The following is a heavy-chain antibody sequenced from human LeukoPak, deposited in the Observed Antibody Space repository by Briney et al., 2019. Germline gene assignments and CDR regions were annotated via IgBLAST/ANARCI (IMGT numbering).Heavy chain of an antibody. CDR3: ARDSSGWYRWFDP. J-gene: IGHJ5*02. D-gene: IGHD6-19*01. CDR2: IYYSGST. CDR1: GDSISSSSSY. V-gene: IGHV4-39*07. Sequence: SETLSLTCTVSGDSISSSSSYWGWIRQPPGEGLEWIGSIYYSGSTNYNPSLKSRVTISVDTSKNQFSLKLSSVTAADTAVYYCARDSSGWYRWFDPWGQGTLVTVSS.